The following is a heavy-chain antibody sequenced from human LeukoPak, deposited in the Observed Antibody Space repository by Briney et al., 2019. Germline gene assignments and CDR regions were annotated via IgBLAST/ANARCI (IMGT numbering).Heavy chain of an antibody. D-gene: IGHD3-10*01. CDR3: ARGPQGKTYYYYYMDV. CDR1: GYTFTSYY. V-gene: IGHV1-46*01. CDR2: INPSGGST. Sequence: GASVKVSCRASGYTFTSYYLHWVRQAPGQGLEWMGVINPSGGSTSYAQKFQGRVTMTRDTSTSTVYMEVSSLRSEDTAVYYCARGPQGKTYYYYYMDVWGKGTTVTISS. J-gene: IGHJ6*03.